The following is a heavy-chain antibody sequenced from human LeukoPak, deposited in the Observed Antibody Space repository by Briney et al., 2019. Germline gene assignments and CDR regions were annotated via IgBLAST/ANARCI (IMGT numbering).Heavy chain of an antibody. Sequence: SQTLSLTCTVSGGSISSGSYYWRWIRQPAGKGLEWIGRIYTSGSTNYNPSLKSRVTMSVDTSKNQFSLKLSSVTAADTAVYYCARGIRAGYYYFYYMDVWGKGTTVTVSS. V-gene: IGHV4-61*02. D-gene: IGHD5-18*01. CDR3: ARGIRAGYYYFYYMDV. CDR2: IYTSGST. CDR1: GGSISSGSYY. J-gene: IGHJ6*03.